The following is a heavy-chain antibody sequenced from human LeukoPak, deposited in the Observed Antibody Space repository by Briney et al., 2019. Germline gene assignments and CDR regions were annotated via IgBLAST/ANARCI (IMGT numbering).Heavy chain of an antibody. CDR2: INPNSGGT. V-gene: IGHV1-2*02. CDR3: ARDKTGTRAAPYSGYYMGV. Sequence: ASVEVSCKASGYTFTGYYMHWVRQAPGQGLEWMGWINPNSGGTNYAQKFQGRVTMTRDTSISTAYMELSRLRSDDTAVYYCARDKTGTRAAPYSGYYMGVWGKGTTVTV. D-gene: IGHD1-14*01. CDR1: GYTFTGYY. J-gene: IGHJ6*03.